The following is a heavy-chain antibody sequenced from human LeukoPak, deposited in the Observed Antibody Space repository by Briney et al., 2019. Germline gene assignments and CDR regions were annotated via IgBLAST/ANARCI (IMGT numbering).Heavy chain of an antibody. V-gene: IGHV3-7*01. D-gene: IGHD4-17*01. CDR1: GFTFRSYW. CDR3: ARDGAPFDF. Sequence: GGSLRLSCAASGFTFRSYWMSWVRQAPGKGLEWVANIKRDGSEKYYVDSVKGRFTTSRDNAKKSLYLQMNSLRAEDTAIYYCARDGAPFDFWGQGTLVTVSS. CDR2: IKRDGSEK. J-gene: IGHJ4*02.